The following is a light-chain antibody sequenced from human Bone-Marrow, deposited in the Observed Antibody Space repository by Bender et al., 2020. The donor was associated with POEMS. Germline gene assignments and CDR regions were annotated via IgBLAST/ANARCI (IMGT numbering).Light chain of an antibody. J-gene: IGLJ3*02. CDR3: AAWDAGLSGGV. Sequence: QSALTQPRSVSGSPGQSVTISCTGTSSDVGAYNYVSWYQQYPGKAPKVIIYDVTKRPSGVPDRFYAFKSGTSASLAISGLQSEDEADYYGAAWDAGLSGGVFGGGTKLTVL. V-gene: IGLV2-11*01. CDR2: DVT. CDR1: SSDVGAYNY.